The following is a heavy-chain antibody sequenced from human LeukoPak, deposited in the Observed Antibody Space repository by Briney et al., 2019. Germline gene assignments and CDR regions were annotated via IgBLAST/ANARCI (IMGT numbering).Heavy chain of an antibody. CDR1: GGSISSYY. D-gene: IGHD3-3*01. V-gene: IGHV4-4*07. CDR3: ARDASVYYDFWSGYYHPYYYYYMDV. CDR2: IYTSGSS. Sequence: SGSLSLTCTVSGGSISSYYWSWIRQPAGKGLEWIARIYTSGSSNYNPSLKSRVTMSVDTSNNQFSLKLSSVTAADTAVYYCARDASVYYDFWSGYYHPYYYYYMDVWGKGTTVTVSS. J-gene: IGHJ6*03.